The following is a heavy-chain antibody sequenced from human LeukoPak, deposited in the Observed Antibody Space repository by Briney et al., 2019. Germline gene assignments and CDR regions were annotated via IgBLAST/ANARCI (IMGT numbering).Heavy chain of an antibody. D-gene: IGHD3-3*01. CDR1: GYTFTSYG. CDR2: ISAYNGNT. Sequence: ASVKVSCKASGYTFTSYGISWVRQAPGQGLEWMGWISAYNGNTNFAQKLQGRVTMTTDTSTSTAYMELRSLRSDDTAVYYCAGSSGWSGYEPFDYWGQGTLVTVSS. V-gene: IGHV1-18*01. CDR3: AGSSGWSGYEPFDY. J-gene: IGHJ4*02.